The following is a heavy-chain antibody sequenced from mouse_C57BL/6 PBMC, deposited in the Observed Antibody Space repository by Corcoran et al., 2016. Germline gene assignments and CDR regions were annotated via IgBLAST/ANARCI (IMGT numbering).Heavy chain of an antibody. CDR2: INTYSGVP. J-gene: IGHJ3*01. CDR1: GYTFTTYG. CDR3: AREGFYGSEAWFAY. D-gene: IGHD1-1*01. V-gene: IGHV9-3*01. Sequence: QIQLVQSGPELKKPGETVKISCKASGYTFTTYGMSWVKQAPGKGLKWRGWINTYSGVPTYADDFKGRFAFSLETSASTAYLQINNLKNEDTATYCCAREGFYGSEAWFAYWGQGTLVTVSA.